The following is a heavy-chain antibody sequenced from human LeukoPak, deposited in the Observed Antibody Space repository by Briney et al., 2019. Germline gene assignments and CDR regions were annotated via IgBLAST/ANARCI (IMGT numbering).Heavy chain of an antibody. CDR3: TRDRWAQWLIRMDV. Sequence: SQTLSLTCAISGDTVSSNSAAWNWMRQSPSRGLEWLGRTYYRSKWYNDYAVSVKSRITINPGTSKNQFSLQLNSVTPEDTAVYYCTRDRWAQWLIRMDVWSKGTTVTVSS. D-gene: IGHD6-19*01. CDR1: GDTVSSNSAA. V-gene: IGHV6-1*01. J-gene: IGHJ6*03. CDR2: TYYRSKWYN.